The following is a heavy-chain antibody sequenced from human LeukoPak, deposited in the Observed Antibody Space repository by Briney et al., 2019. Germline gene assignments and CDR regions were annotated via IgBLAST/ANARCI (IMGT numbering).Heavy chain of an antibody. J-gene: IGHJ4*02. CDR2: ISGSGGST. CDR3: ARATDYGDFFDY. D-gene: IGHD4-17*01. Sequence: GGSLRLSCAASGFTFSSYAMSWARQAPGKGLEWVSAISGSGGSTYYADSVKGRFTISRDNSKNTLYLQMNSLRAEDTAVYYCARATDYGDFFDYWGQGTLVTVSS. V-gene: IGHV3-23*01. CDR1: GFTFSSYA.